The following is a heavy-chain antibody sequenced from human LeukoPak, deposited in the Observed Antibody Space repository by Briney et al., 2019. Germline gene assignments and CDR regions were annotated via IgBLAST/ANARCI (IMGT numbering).Heavy chain of an antibody. CDR1: GGTFSSYA. D-gene: IGHD6-19*01. J-gene: IGHJ3*02. V-gene: IGHV1-69*04. CDR3: ARESGGGGSGWPSDAFDI. CDR2: IIPILGIA. Sequence: GASVKVSCKASGGTFSSYAISWVRQAPGQGLEWMGRIIPILGIANYAQKFQGRVTITADKSTSTAYMELSSLRSEDTAVYYCARESGGGGSGWPSDAFDIWGQGTMVTVSS.